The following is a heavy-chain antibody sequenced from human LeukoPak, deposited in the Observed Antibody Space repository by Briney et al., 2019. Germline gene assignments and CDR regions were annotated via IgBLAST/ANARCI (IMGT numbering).Heavy chain of an antibody. CDR3: ARATGDGRHAFDI. Sequence: GGSLKLSCAASGFTFTSYSMNWVSQAPGKGLEWVSYISSSGSTIYYADSVKGRFTISRDNANNSLYLQMNSLRAEDTAVYYCARATGDGRHAFDIWGQGTIVTVSS. D-gene: IGHD7-27*01. V-gene: IGHV3-48*04. CDR1: GFTFTSYS. J-gene: IGHJ3*02. CDR2: ISSSGSTI.